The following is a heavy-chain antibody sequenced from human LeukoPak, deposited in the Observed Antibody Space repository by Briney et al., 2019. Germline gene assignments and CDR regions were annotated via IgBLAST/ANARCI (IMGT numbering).Heavy chain of an antibody. CDR1: GGSISNSSSY. CDR3: ARVNRGQQLALDY. D-gene: IGHD6-13*01. Sequence: SETLSLTCTVSGGSISNSSSYWGWIRQPPGKGLEWIGSIYYSGSTYYNPSLKSRVTISVDTSKNQFSLKLSSVTAADTAVYYCARVNRGQQLALDYWGQGTLVTVSS. CDR2: IYYSGST. V-gene: IGHV4-39*01. J-gene: IGHJ4*02.